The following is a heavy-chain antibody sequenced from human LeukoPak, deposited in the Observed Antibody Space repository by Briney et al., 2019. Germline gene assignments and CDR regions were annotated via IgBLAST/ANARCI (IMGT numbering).Heavy chain of an antibody. CDR3: ARARTDLESGDLSYAFEI. CDR2: IYYSGST. D-gene: IGHD1-1*01. V-gene: IGHV4-39*07. CDR1: GGSISSSSYY. J-gene: IGHJ3*02. Sequence: SETLSLTCTVSGGSISSSSYYWGWIRQPPGKGLKWIGSIYYSGSTYYNPSLKSRVTISVDTSKNQFSLKLSSVTAADTAVYYCARARTDLESGDLSYAFEIWGQGTMITVSS.